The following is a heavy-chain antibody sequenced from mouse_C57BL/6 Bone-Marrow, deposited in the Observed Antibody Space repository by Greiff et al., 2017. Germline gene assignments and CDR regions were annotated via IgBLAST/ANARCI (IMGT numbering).Heavy chain of an antibody. D-gene: IGHD3-1*01. V-gene: IGHV5-9-1*02. CDR2: ISSGGDYT. J-gene: IGHJ4*01. CDR3: TRDRGAMDY. Sequence: EVKLVESGAGSVKPGGSLKLSCEASGFTFSSYAMSWVRQTPEQRLEWVAYISSGGDYTYYADTVKGRFTISRDNARNTLYLQMSSLKSEDAAMYYCTRDRGAMDYWGQGTAVTVSS. CDR1: GFTFSSYA.